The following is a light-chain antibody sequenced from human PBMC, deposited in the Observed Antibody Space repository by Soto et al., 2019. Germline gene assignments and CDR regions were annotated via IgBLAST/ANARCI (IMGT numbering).Light chain of an antibody. V-gene: IGKV3-11*01. J-gene: IGKJ4*01. CDR3: QQRSSWPLT. CDR1: QNVDNY. Sequence: EIVLTQSPATVSLSPGERATLSCRASQNVDNYLAWYQQKPGQPPSLVIYDASNRATGIPARFSGSGSGTDFTLTISSLEPEDFAVYYCQQRSSWPLTFGGGTKVEIK. CDR2: DAS.